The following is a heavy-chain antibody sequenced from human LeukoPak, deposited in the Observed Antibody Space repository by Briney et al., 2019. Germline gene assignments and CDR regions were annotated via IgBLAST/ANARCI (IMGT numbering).Heavy chain of an antibody. Sequence: PGGSLRLSCAASGFTFSSYGMHWVRQAPGKGLEWVAFIRYDGSNKYYADSVKGRFTISRDNSKNTLYLQMNSLRAEDTAVYYCAKDDERGYSGYDSKTLDYWGQGTLVTVSS. V-gene: IGHV3-30*02. CDR3: AKDDERGYSGYDSKTLDY. D-gene: IGHD5-12*01. CDR2: IRYDGSNK. J-gene: IGHJ4*02. CDR1: GFTFSSYG.